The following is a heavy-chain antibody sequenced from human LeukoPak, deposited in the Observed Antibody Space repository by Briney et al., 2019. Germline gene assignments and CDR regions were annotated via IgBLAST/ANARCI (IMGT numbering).Heavy chain of an antibody. J-gene: IGHJ4*02. CDR3: AKDSARYYYDSSGSPFDY. CDR1: GFTFSSYG. D-gene: IGHD3-22*01. V-gene: IGHV3-30*02. Sequence: GGSLRLSCAASGFTFSSYGMHWVRQAPGKGLEWVAFIRYDGSNKYYADSVKGRFTISRDNSKNTLYLQMNSLRAEDTAVYYCAKDSARYYYDSSGSPFDYWGQGTLVTVSS. CDR2: IRYDGSNK.